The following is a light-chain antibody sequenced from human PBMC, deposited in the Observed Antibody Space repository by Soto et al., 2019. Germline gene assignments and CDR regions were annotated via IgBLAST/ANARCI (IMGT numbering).Light chain of an antibody. CDR3: QQYASSPLT. V-gene: IGKV3-20*01. J-gene: IGKJ4*01. CDR2: GAS. Sequence: EIVLPQSPGTLSLSPGERATLSCRASQTVGNNYLAWYQQKPRQTPRILIHGASNRATGIPDRISVSASGTDLTLFISRLEPEDCAVYYCQQYASSPLTVGGGTKVEIK. CDR1: QTVGNNY.